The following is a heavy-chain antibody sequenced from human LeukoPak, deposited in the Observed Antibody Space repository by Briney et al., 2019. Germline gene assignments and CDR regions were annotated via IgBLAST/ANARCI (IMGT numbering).Heavy chain of an antibody. J-gene: IGHJ4*02. V-gene: IGHV3-30-3*01. Sequence: SGGSLRLSCAASGFTFSSYAMHWVRQAPGKGLEWVAVISYDGSNKYYADSVKGRFTISRDNSKNTLYLQMNSLRAEDTAVYYCARGGATSWYSGYYFDYWGQGTLVTVSS. CDR2: ISYDGSNK. CDR1: GFTFSSYA. CDR3: ARGGATSWYSGYYFDY. D-gene: IGHD1-26*01.